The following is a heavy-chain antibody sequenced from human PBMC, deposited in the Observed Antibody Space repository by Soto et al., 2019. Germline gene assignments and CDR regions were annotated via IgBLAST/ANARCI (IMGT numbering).Heavy chain of an antibody. V-gene: IGHV1-8*01. CDR3: EIGDTIQKYSSGWNNWLDH. CDR2: MYPNSGNT. J-gene: IGHJ5*02. D-gene: IGHD6-19*01. CDR1: GYTFTSYD. Sequence: QVQLVQSGAEVKKPGASVKVSCKASGYTFTSYDINWVRQATGQGLEWMGWMYPNSGNTGYAQKFQGRVTMTRNTSISTAYMELSSLLSEKTAVYCREIGDTIQKYSSGWNNWLDHWGNATLVTVSS.